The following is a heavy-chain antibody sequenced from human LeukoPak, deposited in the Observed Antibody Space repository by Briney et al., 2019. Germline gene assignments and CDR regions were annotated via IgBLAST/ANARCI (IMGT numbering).Heavy chain of an antibody. J-gene: IGHJ4*02. CDR3: ATYMTSVTLFLDY. D-gene: IGHD4-17*01. CDR2: IYYSGST. Sequence: PSETLSLTCTVSGGSISTSSYYWGWIRQPPGKGLEWIGSIYYSGSTYYNPSLKSRLTISVDVSKNQFSLKLSSVTAADTAVYYCATYMTSVTLFLDYWGQGTLVTVSS. V-gene: IGHV4-39*07. CDR1: GGSISTSSYY.